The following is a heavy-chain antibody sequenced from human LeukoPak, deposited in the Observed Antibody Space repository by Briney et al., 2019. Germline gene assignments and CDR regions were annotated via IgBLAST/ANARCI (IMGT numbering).Heavy chain of an antibody. V-gene: IGHV1-18*01. J-gene: IGHJ3*02. CDR3: ARGGGTPYSGSYRAFDI. CDR1: GYTFTSYG. Sequence: ASVKVSCKASGYTFTSYGISWVRQAPGQGLEWMGWISAYNGNTNYAQKLQGRVAMTTDTSTSTAYMELRSPRSDDTAVYYCARGGGTPYSGSYRAFDIWGQGTMVTVSS. D-gene: IGHD1-26*01. CDR2: ISAYNGNT.